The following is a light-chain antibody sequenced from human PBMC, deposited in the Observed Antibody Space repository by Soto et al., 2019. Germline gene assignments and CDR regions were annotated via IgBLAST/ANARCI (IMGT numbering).Light chain of an antibody. CDR2: ATS. Sequence: DIQMTQSPSSLSAFVGDKVTITCRASQGISNDLAWYQQKPGKVPKLLIYATSTLRSGVPSRFSGSGSGTDFTLTISSLQPEDIATYYCQKYNSAPRTFGPGTKVNI. J-gene: IGKJ3*01. V-gene: IGKV1-27*01. CDR3: QKYNSAPRT. CDR1: QGISND.